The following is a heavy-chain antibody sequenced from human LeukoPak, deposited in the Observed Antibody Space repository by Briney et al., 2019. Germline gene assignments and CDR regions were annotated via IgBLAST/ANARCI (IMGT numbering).Heavy chain of an antibody. D-gene: IGHD2-15*01. J-gene: IGHJ4*02. CDR3: ARDPVHCSGGTCYSFAY. CDR1: GGSFSPYY. CDR2: IYTSGST. Sequence: PSETLSLTCAVYGGSFSPYYWSWIRQPAGKGLEWIGRIYTSGSTNYNPSLKSRVTISVDKSKNQFSLKLTSVTAADTAVYYCARDPVHCSGGTCYSFAYWGQGTLVTVSS. V-gene: IGHV4-4*07.